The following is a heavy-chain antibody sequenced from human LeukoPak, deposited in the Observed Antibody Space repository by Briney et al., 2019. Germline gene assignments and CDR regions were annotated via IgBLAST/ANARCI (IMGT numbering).Heavy chain of an antibody. J-gene: IGHJ4*02. CDR3: AATFFWSGYSVVY. D-gene: IGHD3-3*01. V-gene: IGHV4-34*01. Sequence: PSETLSLTCAVYCGSFSGYYWSWIRQPPGKGREWSGEINHSGSTNYNPSLKSRVTISVDTSKNQFSLKLSSVTAADTAVYYCAATFFWSGYSVVYWGQGTLVTVSS. CDR2: INHSGST. CDR1: CGSFSGYY.